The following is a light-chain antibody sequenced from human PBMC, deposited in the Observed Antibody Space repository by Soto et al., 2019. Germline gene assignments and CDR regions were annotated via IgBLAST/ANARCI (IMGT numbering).Light chain of an antibody. CDR2: RNN. V-gene: IGLV1-47*01. CDR3: AAWDDSLSVFYV. CDR1: SSNIGSNY. J-gene: IGLJ1*01. Sequence: QSVLTQPPSASGTTGQRVTISCSGSSSNIGSNYVYWYQQLPGTAPKLLIYRNNQRPSGVPDRFSGSKSGTSASLAISGLRSEDEADYYCAAWDDSLSVFYVFGTGTKVTVL.